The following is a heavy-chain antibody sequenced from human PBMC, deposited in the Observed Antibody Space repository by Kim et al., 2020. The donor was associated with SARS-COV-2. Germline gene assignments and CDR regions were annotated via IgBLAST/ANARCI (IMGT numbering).Heavy chain of an antibody. CDR1: GGSFSGYY. V-gene: IGHV4-34*01. Sequence: SETLSLTCAVYGGSFSGYYWSWIRQPPGKGLEWIGEINHSGSTNYNPSLKSRVTISVDTSKNQFSLKLSSVIAADTAVYYCARGGWLHDYWGQGTLVTVSS. J-gene: IGHJ4*02. CDR3: ARGGWLHDY. D-gene: IGHD5-12*01. CDR2: INHSGST.